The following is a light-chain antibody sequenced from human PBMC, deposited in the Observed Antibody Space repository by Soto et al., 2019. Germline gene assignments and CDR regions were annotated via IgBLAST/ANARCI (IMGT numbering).Light chain of an antibody. CDR3: QQYNSYSGT. J-gene: IGKJ4*01. CDR1: QSISSW. V-gene: IGKV1-5*01. CDR2: DAS. Sequence: DIQMTQSPSTLSASAGDRVTITCRASQSISSWLAWYQQKPGKAPKLLIYDASSLESGVPSRFSGSGSGTEFTLTISSLQPDDFATYYCQQYNSYSGTFGGGTKVEIK.